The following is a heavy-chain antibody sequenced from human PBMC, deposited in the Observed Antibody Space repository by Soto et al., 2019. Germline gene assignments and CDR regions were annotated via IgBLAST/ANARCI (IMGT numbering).Heavy chain of an antibody. V-gene: IGHV1-69*13. Sequence: SVKVSCKASGGTFSSYAISWVRQAPGQGLEWMGGIIPIFGTANYAQKFQGRVTITADESTSTAYMELSSLRSEDTAVYYCARDPAPYSSSWLDWGQGTLVSVSS. CDR2: IIPIFGTA. CDR1: GGTFSSYA. CDR3: ARDPAPYSSSWLD. D-gene: IGHD6-13*01. J-gene: IGHJ4*02.